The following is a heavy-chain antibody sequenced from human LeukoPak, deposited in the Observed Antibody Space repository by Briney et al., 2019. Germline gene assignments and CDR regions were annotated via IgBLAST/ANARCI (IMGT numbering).Heavy chain of an antibody. CDR2: ISGSGGST. CDR3: AKAMIQLWLPNDY. D-gene: IGHD5-18*01. V-gene: IGHV3-23*01. CDR1: GLTFSSYS. J-gene: IGHJ4*02. Sequence: GGSLRLSCAASGLTFSSYSMNWVRQAPGKGLEWVSAISGSGGSTYYADSVKGRFTISRDNSKNTLYLQMNSLRAEDTAVYYCAKAMIQLWLPNDYWGQGTLVTVSS.